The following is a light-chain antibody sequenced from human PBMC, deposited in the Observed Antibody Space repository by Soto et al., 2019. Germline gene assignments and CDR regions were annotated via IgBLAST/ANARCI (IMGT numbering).Light chain of an antibody. Sequence: EIVLTQSPATLSLSPGERATLSCRASQSVSSYLAWYQQKPGQAPRLLIYDASNSATGIPARFSGSGSGTDFTLTISSLEPAEFAVYYCQQRTFGQGTKLEIK. V-gene: IGKV3-11*01. J-gene: IGKJ2*01. CDR3: QQRT. CDR1: QSVSSY. CDR2: DAS.